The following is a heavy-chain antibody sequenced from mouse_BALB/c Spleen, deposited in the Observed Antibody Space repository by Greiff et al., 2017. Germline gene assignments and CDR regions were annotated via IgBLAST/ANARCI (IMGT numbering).Heavy chain of an antibody. V-gene: IGHV14-1*02. CDR2: IDPENGNT. Sequence: EVKLVESGAELVRPGALVKLSCKASGFNIKDYYMHWVKQRPEQGLEWIGWIDPENGNTIYDPKFQGKASITADTSSNTAYLQLSSLTSEDTAVYYCARYDWYFDVWGAGTTVTVSS. D-gene: IGHD2-14*01. CDR3: ARYDWYFDV. J-gene: IGHJ1*01. CDR1: GFNIKDYY.